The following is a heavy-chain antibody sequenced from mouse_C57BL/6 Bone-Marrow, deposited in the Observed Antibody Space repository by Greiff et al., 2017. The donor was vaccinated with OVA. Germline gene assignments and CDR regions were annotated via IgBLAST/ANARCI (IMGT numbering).Heavy chain of an antibody. CDR2: IYPSDSET. CDR3: ARFYWNYAMDY. CDR1: GYTFTSYW. Sequence: QVQLQQPGAELVRPGSSVKLSCKASGYTFTSYWMDWVKQRPGQGLEWIGNIYPSDSETHYNQKFKDKATLTADKSSSTAYMQFSSLTSEDSAIYYCARFYWNYAMDYWGQGTSVTVSS. J-gene: IGHJ4*01. V-gene: IGHV1-61*01. D-gene: IGHD1-1*01.